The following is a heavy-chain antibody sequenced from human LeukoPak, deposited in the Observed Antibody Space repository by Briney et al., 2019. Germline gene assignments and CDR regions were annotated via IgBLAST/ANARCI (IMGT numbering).Heavy chain of an antibody. D-gene: IGHD1-20*01. CDR3: ARLGLRYNWNPEYAFDV. CDR2: IDYSGST. Sequence: PSETLSLTCTVSGDSISSSSYSWGWIRQPPGKGLEWIGTIDYSGSTYSNPSLKSRVTISVDASKIHFSLKLSSVTAADTAVYYCARLGLRYNWNPEYAFDVWGQGTMVTVSS. V-gene: IGHV4-39*02. J-gene: IGHJ3*01. CDR1: GDSISSSSYS.